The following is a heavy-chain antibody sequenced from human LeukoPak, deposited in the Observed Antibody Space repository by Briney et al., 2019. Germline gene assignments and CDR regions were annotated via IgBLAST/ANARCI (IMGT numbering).Heavy chain of an antibody. J-gene: IGHJ4*02. CDR2: IYYSGST. V-gene: IGHV4-31*03. CDR1: GGSISSGGYY. D-gene: IGHD6-13*01. CDR3: AREHSSSWYIIDY. Sequence: SETLSLTCTVSGGSISSGGYYRSWIRQHPGKGLEWIGYIYYSGSTYYNPSLKSRVTISVDTSKNQFSLKLSSVTAADTAVYYCAREHSSSWYIIDYWGQGTLVAVSS.